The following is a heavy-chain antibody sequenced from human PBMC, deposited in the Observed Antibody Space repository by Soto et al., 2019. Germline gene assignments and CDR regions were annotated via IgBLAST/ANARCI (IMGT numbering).Heavy chain of an antibody. CDR3: ARGGHVVVVTAALDY. CDR1: GDTFTEYD. J-gene: IGHJ4*02. D-gene: IGHD2-21*02. V-gene: IGHV1-46*01. Sequence: QVQLMQSGAEVKKPGASVKVSSKASGDTFTEYDIHWVRQAPGQGLEWMGTVNPSGGHTTYAQHFLGRVTMTRDTSTSTLYMELTSLTSEVTAVYYCARGGHVVVVTAALDYWGQGTLVTVSS. CDR2: VNPSGGHT.